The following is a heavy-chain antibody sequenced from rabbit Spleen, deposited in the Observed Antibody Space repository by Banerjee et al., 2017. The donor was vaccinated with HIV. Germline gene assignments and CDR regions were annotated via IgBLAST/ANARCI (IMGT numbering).Heavy chain of an antibody. V-gene: IGHV1S40*01. CDR2: IRGDGRGTRI. J-gene: IGHJ4*01. D-gene: IGHD8-1*01. CDR3: ARDPNGDGSNHYDL. Sequence: QSLEESGGGLVQPGGSLTLSCKASGFDFSSYYMTWVRQAPGMGLEWIACIRGDGRGTRIYYASWAKGRFTIFKSSSTTVTLQMTGLTAADTATYFCARDPNGDGSNHYDLWGPGPWSPS. CDR1: GFDFSSYY.